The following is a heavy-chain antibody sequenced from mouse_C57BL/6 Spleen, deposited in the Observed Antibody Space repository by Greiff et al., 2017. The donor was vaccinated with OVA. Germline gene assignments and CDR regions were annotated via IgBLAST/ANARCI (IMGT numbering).Heavy chain of an antibody. CDR1: GFNIKNTY. J-gene: IGHJ4*01. D-gene: IGHD2-4*01. CDR3: ARNDYGLYAMDY. CDR2: IDPANGNT. V-gene: IGHV14-3*01. Sequence: DVKLVESVAELVRPGASVKLSCTASGFNIKNTYMHWVQQRPEQGLEWIGRIDPANGNTKYAPKFQGKATITADPSSNTAYLQLSILTSEDTAIYYCARNDYGLYAMDYWGQGTSVTVSS.